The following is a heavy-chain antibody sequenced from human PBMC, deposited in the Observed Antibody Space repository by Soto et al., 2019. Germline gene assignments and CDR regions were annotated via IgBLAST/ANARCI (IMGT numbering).Heavy chain of an antibody. CDR3: ARGGGGYHNWFDP. D-gene: IGHD3-22*01. CDR1: GGSFSGYY. CDR2: INHSGST. Sequence: QVQLQQWGAGLLKPSETLSLTCAVYGGSFSGYYWSWIRQPPGKGLEWIGEINHSGSTNYNPSLKSRVTISVDTSKNQFSLKLSSVTAADTAVYYCARGGGGYHNWFDPWGQGTLVNVSS. V-gene: IGHV4-34*01. J-gene: IGHJ5*02.